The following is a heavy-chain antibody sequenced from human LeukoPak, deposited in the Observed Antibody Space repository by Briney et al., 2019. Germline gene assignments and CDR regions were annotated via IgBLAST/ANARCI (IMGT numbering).Heavy chain of an antibody. CDR1: GFTFSSYG. J-gene: IGHJ6*02. V-gene: IGHV3-30*18. CDR3: AKDADYYDSSGYYFGLHYGMDV. Sequence: PGRSLRLSCAASGFTFSSYGMHWVRQAPGKGLEWAAVISYDGSNKYYADSVKGRFTISRDNSKNTLYLQMNSLRAEDTAVYYCAKDADYYDSSGYYFGLHYGMDVWGQGTTVTVSS. D-gene: IGHD3-22*01. CDR2: ISYDGSNK.